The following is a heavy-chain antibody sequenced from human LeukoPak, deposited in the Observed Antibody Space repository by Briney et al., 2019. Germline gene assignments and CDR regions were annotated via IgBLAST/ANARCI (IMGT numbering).Heavy chain of an antibody. CDR3: ARGGYSGYDFVPVGY. D-gene: IGHD5-12*01. CDR2: INTNTGNP. V-gene: IGHV7-4-1*02. J-gene: IGHJ4*02. CDR1: GYTFTSYA. Sequence: ASVKVSCKASGYTFTSYAMNWVLQAPGQGLEWMGWINTNTGNPTYAQGFTGRFVFSLDTSVSTAYLQISSLKAEDTAVYYCARGGYSGYDFVPVGYWGQGTLVTVSS.